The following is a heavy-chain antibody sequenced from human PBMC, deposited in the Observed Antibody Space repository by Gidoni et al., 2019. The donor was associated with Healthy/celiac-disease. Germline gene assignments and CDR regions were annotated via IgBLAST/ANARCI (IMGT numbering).Heavy chain of an antibody. CDR2: ISGSGGST. Sequence: EVQLLESGGGLVQPGGSLRLSCAASGFTFSSYAMSWVRQATGKGPEWVSAISGSGGSTYYADSVKGRFTISRDNSKNTLYLQMNSLRAEDTAVYYCAKSRDGETTVTTGSDYWGQGTLVTVSS. CDR3: AKSRDGETTVTTGSDY. V-gene: IGHV3-23*01. CDR1: GFTFSSYA. J-gene: IGHJ4*02. D-gene: IGHD4-17*01.